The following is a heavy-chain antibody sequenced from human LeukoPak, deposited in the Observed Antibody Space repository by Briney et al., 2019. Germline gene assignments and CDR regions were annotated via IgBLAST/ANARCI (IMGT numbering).Heavy chain of an antibody. CDR3: ARDPRGEAVAVDYYYGMDV. V-gene: IGHV1-18*01. D-gene: IGHD6-19*01. CDR2: ISAYNGNT. J-gene: IGHJ6*02. Sequence: ASVTVSYKASGYTFTSYGISWVRQAPGQGREGMGWISAYNGNTNYAQKLQGRVTMTTDTSTSTAYMELRSLRSDDTAVYYCARDPRGEAVAVDYYYGMDVWGQGTTVTVSS. CDR1: GYTFTSYG.